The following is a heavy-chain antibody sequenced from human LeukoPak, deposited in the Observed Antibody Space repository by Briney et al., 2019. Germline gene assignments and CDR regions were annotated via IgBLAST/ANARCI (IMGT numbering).Heavy chain of an antibody. CDR1: GFTFSSYA. J-gene: IGHJ4*02. V-gene: IGHV3-23*01. D-gene: IGHD1/OR15-1a*01. CDR2: ISGSGGST. CDR3: AKDLMRSNNLKVGTAPLGVVDY. Sequence: PGGSLRLSCAASGFTFSSYAMSWVRQAPGKGLEWVSAISGSGGSTYYADSVKGRFTISRDNSKNTLYLQMNSLRAEDTAVYYCAKDLMRSNNLKVGTAPLGVVDYWGQGTLVTVSS.